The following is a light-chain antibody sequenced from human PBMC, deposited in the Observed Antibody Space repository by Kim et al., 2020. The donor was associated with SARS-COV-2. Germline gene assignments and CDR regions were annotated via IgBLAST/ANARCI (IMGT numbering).Light chain of an antibody. J-gene: IGKJ1*01. CDR1: QSISSY. Sequence: ASVGDRVTITCRASQSISSYLNWYQQKPGKAPKLLIYAASSLQSGVPSRFSGSGSGTDFTLAISSLQPEDFATYYCQQSYSTPRTFGQGTKVDIK. CDR3: QQSYSTPRT. V-gene: IGKV1-39*01. CDR2: AAS.